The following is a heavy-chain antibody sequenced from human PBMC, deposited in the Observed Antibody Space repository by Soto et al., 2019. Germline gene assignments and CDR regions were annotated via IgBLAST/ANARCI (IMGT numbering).Heavy chain of an antibody. J-gene: IGHJ4*02. D-gene: IGHD6-13*01. V-gene: IGHV4-34*01. Sequence: SETLSLTCAVYGGSFSGYYWSWIRQPPGKGLEWIGEINHSGSTNYNPSLKSRVTISVDTSKNQFSLKLSSVTAADTAVYYCARYLVGAAGQYYFDYWGQGTLVTVSS. CDR3: ARYLVGAAGQYYFDY. CDR1: GGSFSGYY. CDR2: INHSGST.